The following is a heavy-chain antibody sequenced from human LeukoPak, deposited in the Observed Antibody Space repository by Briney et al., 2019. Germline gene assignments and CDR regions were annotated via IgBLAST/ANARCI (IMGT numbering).Heavy chain of an antibody. J-gene: IGHJ6*02. D-gene: IGHD4-17*01. V-gene: IGHV4-30-2*01. CDR3: AREAYGIGMDV. Sequence: SETLSLTCAVSGGSISSGGYSWSWIRQPPGKGLEWIGYIYHSGSTYYNPSLKSRVTISVDRSKNQFSLKLSSATAADTAVYYCAREAYGIGMDVWGQGTTVTVSS. CDR1: GGSISSGGYS. CDR2: IYHSGST.